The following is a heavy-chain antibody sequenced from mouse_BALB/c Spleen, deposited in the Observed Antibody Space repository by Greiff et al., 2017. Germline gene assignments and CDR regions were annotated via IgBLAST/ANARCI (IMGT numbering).Heavy chain of an antibody. V-gene: IGHV5-6*01. D-gene: IGHD2-1*01. CDR1: GFTFSSYG. CDR2: ISSGGSYT. Sequence: EVQVVESGGDLVKPGGSLKLSCAASGFTFSSYGMSWVRQTPDKRLEWVATISSGGSYTYYPDSVKGRFTISRDNAKNTLYLQMSSLKSEDTAMYYCARHYGNYCDYWGQGTTLTVSS. CDR3: ARHYGNYCDY. J-gene: IGHJ2*01.